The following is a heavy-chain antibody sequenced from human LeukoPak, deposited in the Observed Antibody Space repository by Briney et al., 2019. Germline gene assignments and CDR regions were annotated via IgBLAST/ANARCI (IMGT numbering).Heavy chain of an antibody. D-gene: IGHD6-19*01. CDR3: AKGVYSSGWSYFDY. Sequence: GGSLRLSCAASGFTSSNSAMSWVRQAPGKGLEWVSTLSGSGITTYYADSVKGRFTISRDNSKNTLYLQMNSLRAEDTAVYYCAKGVYSSGWSYFDYWGHGTLVTVSS. J-gene: IGHJ4*01. CDR1: GFTSSNSA. V-gene: IGHV3-23*01. CDR2: LSGSGITT.